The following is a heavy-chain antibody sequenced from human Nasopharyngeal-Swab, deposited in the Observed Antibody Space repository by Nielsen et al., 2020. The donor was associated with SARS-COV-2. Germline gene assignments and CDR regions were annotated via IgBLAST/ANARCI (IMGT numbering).Heavy chain of an antibody. V-gene: IGHV1-69*06. Sequence: WVRQAPGQGLEWMGGIIPIFGTANYAQKFQGRVPITADKSTSTAYMELSSLRSEDTAVYYCAREDLGYSYGAWGQGTLVTVSS. D-gene: IGHD5-18*01. CDR3: AREDLGYSYGA. CDR2: IIPIFGTA. J-gene: IGHJ5*02.